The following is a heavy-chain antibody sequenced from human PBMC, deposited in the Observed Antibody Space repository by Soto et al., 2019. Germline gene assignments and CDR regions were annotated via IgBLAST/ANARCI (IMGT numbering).Heavy chain of an antibody. CDR1: GGSISSYY. V-gene: IGHV4-59*01. Sequence: QVQLQESGPGLVKPSETLSLPCTVSGGSISSYYWSWIRQPPGKGLEWIGYIYYSGSTNYNPSLKSRVTISVDTSKTQFSLKLSSVTAADTAVYYCARGHDYGDYVAVYYFDYWGQGTLVTVSS. J-gene: IGHJ4*02. D-gene: IGHD4-17*01. CDR2: IYYSGST. CDR3: ARGHDYGDYVAVYYFDY.